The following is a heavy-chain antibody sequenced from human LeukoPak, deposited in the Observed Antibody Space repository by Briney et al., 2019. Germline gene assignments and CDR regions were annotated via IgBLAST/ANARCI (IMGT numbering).Heavy chain of an antibody. D-gene: IGHD6-19*01. CDR2: ISGGGGGST. CDR1: GFTFSSYD. J-gene: IGHJ4*02. V-gene: IGHV3-23*01. Sequence: GGSLRLSCAASGFTFSSYDMSWVRQAPGKWLEWVSAISGGGGGSTYHADSVKGRFTISRDNSKNTLYLQMNSLRAEDTAVYYCAKGSSSGRYDCFDYWGQGSLVTVSS. CDR3: AKGSSSGRYDCFDY.